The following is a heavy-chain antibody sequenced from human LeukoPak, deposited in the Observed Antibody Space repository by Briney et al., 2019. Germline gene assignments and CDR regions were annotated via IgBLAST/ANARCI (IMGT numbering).Heavy chain of an antibody. CDR1: GFTVSSNY. J-gene: IGHJ4*02. D-gene: IGHD3-10*01. Sequence: PGGSLRLSCGASGFTVSSNYMSWVRQAPGKGLEWVSVIYSGGSTYYADSVKGRFTISRDNSKNTLYLQMNSLRAEDTAVYYCARVVAGLWFGELFFDYWGQGTLVTVSS. V-gene: IGHV3-66*01. CDR3: ARVVAGLWFGELFFDY. CDR2: IYSGGST.